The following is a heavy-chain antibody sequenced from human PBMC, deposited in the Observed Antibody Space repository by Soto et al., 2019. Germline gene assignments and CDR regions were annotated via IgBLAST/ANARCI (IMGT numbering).Heavy chain of an antibody. V-gene: IGHV4-34*01. D-gene: IGHD1-26*01. J-gene: IGHJ4*02. CDR2: INHSGST. CDR3: ARDSGSSWAPFDY. Sequence: QVQLQQWGAGLLKPSETLSLTCAVYGGSFSGYYWSWIRQPPGKGLEWIGEINHSGSTNYNPSLKSRVTISVDTSKNQFSLKLSSVTAADTAVYYCARDSGSSWAPFDYWGQGTLVTVSS. CDR1: GGSFSGYY.